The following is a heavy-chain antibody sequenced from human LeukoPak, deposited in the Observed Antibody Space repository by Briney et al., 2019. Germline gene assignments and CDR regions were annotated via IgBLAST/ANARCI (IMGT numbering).Heavy chain of an antibody. CDR2: IIPILDTP. J-gene: IGHJ4*02. Sequence: SVKVSCKASGGTFSSYAINWVRQAPGQGLEWMGRIIPILDTPNYAQKFQGRVTITADKSTSTAYMELSSLRSEDTAVYYCTKDGPSIAVAGPNDYWGQGTLVTVSS. D-gene: IGHD6-19*01. CDR1: GGTFSSYA. CDR3: TKDGPSIAVAGPNDY. V-gene: IGHV1-69*04.